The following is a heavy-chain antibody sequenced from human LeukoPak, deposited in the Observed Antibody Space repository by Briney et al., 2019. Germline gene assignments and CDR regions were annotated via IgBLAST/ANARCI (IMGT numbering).Heavy chain of an antibody. Sequence: ASVKVSCKAPGYTFTSYGISWVRQAPGQGLEWMGWISAYNGNTNYAQKFQGRVTIIADESTSTGYMELSSLRSEDTAVYYCARKTKSPMIRDDFYFDPWGQGTLVTVSS. V-gene: IGHV1-18*01. CDR2: ISAYNGNT. CDR1: GYTFTSYG. CDR3: ARKTKSPMIRDDFYFDP. J-gene: IGHJ5*02. D-gene: IGHD3-3*01.